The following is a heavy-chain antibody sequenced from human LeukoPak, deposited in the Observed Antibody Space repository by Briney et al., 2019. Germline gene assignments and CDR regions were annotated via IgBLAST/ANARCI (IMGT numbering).Heavy chain of an antibody. V-gene: IGHV7-4-1*02. D-gene: IGHD1-26*01. J-gene: IGHJ5*02. CDR1: GYTFTSYA. CDR3: ARDLPDLYSGSPGTWFDP. Sequence: GASVKVSCKASGYTFTSYAMNWVRQAPGQGLQWMGWINTNTGNPTYAQGFTGRLVFSLDTSVSTAYLQISSLKAEDTAVYYCARDLPDLYSGSPGTWFDPWGQGTLVTVSS. CDR2: INTNTGNP.